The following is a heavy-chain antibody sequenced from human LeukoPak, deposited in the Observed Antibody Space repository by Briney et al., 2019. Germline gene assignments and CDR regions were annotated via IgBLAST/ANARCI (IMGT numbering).Heavy chain of an antibody. CDR2: IYTSGST. CDR3: ARDRTQWPESKSYYYYYMDV. CDR1: GGSISSGSYY. J-gene: IGHJ6*03. D-gene: IGHD6-19*01. V-gene: IGHV4-61*02. Sequence: KPSQTLSLTCTVSGGSISSGSYYWSWIRQPAGKGLEWIGRIYTSGSTNYNPSLKSRVTISVDTSKNQFSLKLSSVTAADTAVYYCARDRTQWPESKSYYYYYMDVWGKGTTVTVSS.